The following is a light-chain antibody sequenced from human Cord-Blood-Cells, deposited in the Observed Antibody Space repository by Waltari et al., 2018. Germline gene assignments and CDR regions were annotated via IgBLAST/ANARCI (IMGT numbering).Light chain of an antibody. CDR3: CSYAGSSTWV. CDR1: SSDVGRYKL. V-gene: IGLV2-23*01. Sequence: QSALTQPASVSGSPGQSITIPCPGTSSDVGRYKLFSWYQQHPGKAPKLMIYEGSKRPSGVSNRFSRSKSGNTASLTISGLQAEDEAYYYCCSYAGSSTWVFGGGTKLTVL. J-gene: IGLJ3*02. CDR2: EGS.